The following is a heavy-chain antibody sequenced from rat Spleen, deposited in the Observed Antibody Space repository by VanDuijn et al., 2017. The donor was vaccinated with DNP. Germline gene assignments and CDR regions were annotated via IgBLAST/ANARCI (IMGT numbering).Heavy chain of an antibody. V-gene: IGHV4-2*01. CDR3: AKGPNYGGWSDYFDY. CDR2: INKDSSII. J-gene: IGHJ2*01. CDR1: GFNFNDYW. D-gene: IGHD1-11*01. Sequence: EVKLVESGGGLVQPGRSLKLSCAASGFNFNDYWMGWVRQAPGKGIEWIGQINKDSSIINYIPSSKEKITNSRNNAQNTLYLQMSKLGPEETAIYYCAKGPNYGGWSDYFDYWGQGVMVTVSS.